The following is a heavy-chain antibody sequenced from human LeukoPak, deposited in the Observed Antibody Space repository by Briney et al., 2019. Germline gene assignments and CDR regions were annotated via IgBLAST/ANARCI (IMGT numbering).Heavy chain of an antibody. CDR3: AGGRGYHLSEVY. J-gene: IGHJ4*02. CDR2: ISSSSSYI. CDR1: GFTFSSYS. V-gene: IGHV3-21*01. D-gene: IGHD1-14*01. Sequence: GGSLRLSCAASGFTFSSYSTNWVRQAPGKGLEWVSSISSSSSYIYYADSVKGRFTISRDNAKNSLYLQMNSLRAEDTAVYYCAGGRGYHLSEVYWGQGTLVTVSS.